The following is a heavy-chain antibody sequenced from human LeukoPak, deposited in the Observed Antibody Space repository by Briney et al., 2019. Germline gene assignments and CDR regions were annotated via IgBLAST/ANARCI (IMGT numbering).Heavy chain of an antibody. CDR2: ISYDSAII. Sequence: GGSLRLSCAASGFTFRRDSMNWVRQAPGKGLEWISYISYDSAIIYYADSVRGRFTMSRDNAKDSLYLQMHSLRPEDTAVYYCVRDNPRCCGVVPANIDDFWGQGTLVTVSA. CDR1: GFTFRRDS. CDR3: VRDNPRCCGVVPANIDDF. J-gene: IGHJ4*02. D-gene: IGHD2-15*01. V-gene: IGHV3-48*04.